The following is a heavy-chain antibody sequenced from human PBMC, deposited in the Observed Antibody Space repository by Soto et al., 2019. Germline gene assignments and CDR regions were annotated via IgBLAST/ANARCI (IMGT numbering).Heavy chain of an antibody. CDR3: AGSPGRDLYYYMDV. Sequence: ASVKVSCKASGYTFINYPMQWVRPAPGQRLEWMGRINAGNGVTEYAQRFQVRATITGDTSTSTAYMELSSLRSEDTAVYYCAGSPGRDLYYYMDVWGKGTTVTVS. CDR1: GYTFINYP. V-gene: IGHV1-3*01. J-gene: IGHJ6*03. CDR2: INAGNGVT.